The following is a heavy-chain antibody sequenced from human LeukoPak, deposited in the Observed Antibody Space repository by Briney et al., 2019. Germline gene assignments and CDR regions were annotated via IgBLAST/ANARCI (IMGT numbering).Heavy chain of an antibody. Sequence: ASVKVSCKASGYTFTSYDINWVRQATGQGLEWMGWMNPNSGNTGYAQKFQGRVTMTRNTSISTAYMELSSLRSEDTAVYYCAREVAFGGVIVLYHFDYWGQGTLVTVSS. CDR1: GYTFTSYD. CDR2: MNPNSGNT. V-gene: IGHV1-8*01. CDR3: AREVAFGGVIVLYHFDY. J-gene: IGHJ4*02. D-gene: IGHD3-16*02.